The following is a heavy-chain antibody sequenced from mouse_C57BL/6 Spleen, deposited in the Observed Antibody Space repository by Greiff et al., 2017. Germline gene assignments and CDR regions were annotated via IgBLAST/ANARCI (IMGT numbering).Heavy chain of an antibody. CDR2: INPYNGGT. CDR1: GYTFTDYY. Sequence: DVKLQESGPVLVKPGASVKMSCKASGYTFTDYYMTWVKQSHGKSLEWIGVINPYNGGTRSNQTFKGTATLPVDKSSSTAYMELNSLTSEDSAVYDCARGEGLRRHYYAMDYWGQGTSVTVSS. J-gene: IGHJ4*01. D-gene: IGHD2-4*01. CDR3: ARGEGLRRHYYAMDY. V-gene: IGHV1-19*01.